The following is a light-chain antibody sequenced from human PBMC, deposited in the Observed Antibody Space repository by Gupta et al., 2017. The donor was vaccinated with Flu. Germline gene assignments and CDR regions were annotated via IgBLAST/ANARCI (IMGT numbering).Light chain of an antibody. CDR2: KDS. CDR3: QSADSSGTFYV. J-gene: IGLJ1*01. V-gene: IGLV3-25*02. Sequence: SYELTQPPSVSVSPGQTARITCLGDALPKQYAYWYQQKPGQAPVLVIYKDSERPSGIPERFSGSSSGTTVTLTISGVQAEDEADYYCQSADSSGTFYVFGTGTKVTVL. CDR1: ALPKQY.